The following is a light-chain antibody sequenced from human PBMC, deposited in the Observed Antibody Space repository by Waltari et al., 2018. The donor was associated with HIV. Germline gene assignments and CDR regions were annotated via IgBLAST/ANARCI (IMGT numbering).Light chain of an antibody. CDR2: KEP. CDR1: SLSGQY. V-gene: IGLV3-25*03. J-gene: IGLJ3*02. Sequence: SYELTQPPSVSVSPGQTATITCSGDSLSGQYAYWYQPRPGQAPVEIICKEPERPSGIPERFSGSSSGKTVTLIISEAQTEDEADYYCQSADSSGGFRVFGGGTRLSVL. CDR3: QSADSSGGFRV.